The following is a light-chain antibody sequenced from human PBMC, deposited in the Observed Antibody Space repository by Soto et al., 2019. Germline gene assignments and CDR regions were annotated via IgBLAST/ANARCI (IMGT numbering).Light chain of an antibody. V-gene: IGKV3-20*01. Sequence: EIVLTQSPFTLSLSPGERATLSCRASQSLSSSYFACYQNTRSQGTRLIIYGAFTRATGIPDRFSGSGSGKDFTLTISRQEHEDAAVYYCQQHETLITFGQGTRLEIK. J-gene: IGKJ5*01. CDR3: QQHETLIT. CDR2: GAF. CDR1: QSLSSSY.